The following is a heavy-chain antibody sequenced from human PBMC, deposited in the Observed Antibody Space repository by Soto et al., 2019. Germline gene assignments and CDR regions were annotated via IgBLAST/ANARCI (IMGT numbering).Heavy chain of an antibody. Sequence: SETLSLTCTVSGGSFNTGGYYWSWVRQRPEKGLEWIGYVYDSGHTYYNPSLKSRPAISLDTSKSQFSLKLSSVTAADTALYFCARMPFGVFDYWGQGILVTFSS. CDR2: VYDSGHT. CDR3: ARMPFGVFDY. V-gene: IGHV4-31*03. CDR1: GGSFNTGGYY. D-gene: IGHD3-3*01. J-gene: IGHJ4*02.